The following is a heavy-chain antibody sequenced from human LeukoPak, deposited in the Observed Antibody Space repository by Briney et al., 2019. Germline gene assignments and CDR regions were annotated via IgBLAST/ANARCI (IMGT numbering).Heavy chain of an antibody. Sequence: ASVKVSCKASGYTFTSYDINWVRQATGQGLEGMGWMNPNSGNTGYAQKFQGRVTMTRNTSISTAYMELSSLRSEDTAVYYCARGDYDYVWGSQDNWFDPWGPGTLVTVSS. D-gene: IGHD3-16*01. V-gene: IGHV1-8*01. CDR1: GYTFTSYD. J-gene: IGHJ5*02. CDR3: ARGDYDYVWGSQDNWFDP. CDR2: MNPNSGNT.